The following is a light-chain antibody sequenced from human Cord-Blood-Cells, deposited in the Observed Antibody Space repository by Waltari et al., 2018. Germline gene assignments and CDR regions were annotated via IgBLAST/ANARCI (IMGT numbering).Light chain of an antibody. V-gene: IGKV1-5*03. J-gene: IGKJ3*01. CDR3: QQYNSYSFT. Sequence: DLQMPQSPSTLSACGADRVIITCRASQSISSWLAWYQQKPGKAPKLLIYKASSLESGVPSRFSGSGSGTEFTLTISSLQPDDFATYYCQQYNSYSFTFGPGTKVDIK. CDR2: KAS. CDR1: QSISSW.